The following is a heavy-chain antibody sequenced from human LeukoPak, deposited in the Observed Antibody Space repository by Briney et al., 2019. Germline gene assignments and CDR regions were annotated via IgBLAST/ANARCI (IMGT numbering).Heavy chain of an antibody. D-gene: IGHD3-3*01. CDR2: ISGSGGST. V-gene: IGHV3-23*01. CDR3: ARGGQWLRFLSYFDY. CDR1: GFTFSSYA. Sequence: GGSLRLSCAASGFTFSSYAMSWVRQAPGKGLEWVSAISGSGGSTYYADSVKGRFTISRDNSKNTLYLQMNSLRAEDTAVYYCARGGQWLRFLSYFDYWGQGTLVTVSS. J-gene: IGHJ4*02.